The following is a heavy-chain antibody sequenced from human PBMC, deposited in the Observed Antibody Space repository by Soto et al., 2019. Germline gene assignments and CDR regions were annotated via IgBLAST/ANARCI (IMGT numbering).Heavy chain of an antibody. CDR2: IGPESGAT. CDR3: GRGRSGQIVVFY. V-gene: IGHV1-2*02. D-gene: IGHD1-26*01. Sequence: ASVKVSFKASGYTFTGHYIHWVRQAPEQGPEWMGEIGPESGATRYAQRFQGRVTMTRDMSITTVYMELNNLSPDDTAVYYCGRGRSGQIVVFYWGQGTPVTVSS. J-gene: IGHJ4*02. CDR1: GYTFTGHY.